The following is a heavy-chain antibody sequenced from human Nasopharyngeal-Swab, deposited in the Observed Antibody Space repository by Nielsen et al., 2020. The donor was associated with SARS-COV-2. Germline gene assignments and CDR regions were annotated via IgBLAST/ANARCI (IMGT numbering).Heavy chain of an antibody. J-gene: IGHJ6*02. CDR2: IWYDGSNK. V-gene: IGHV3-33*01. Sequence: GGSLRLSCAASGFTFSSYGMHWVRQAPGKGLEWVAVIWYDGSNKYYADSVKGRFTTSRDNSKNTLYLQMNSLRAEDTAVYYCARDWYSSSSDHYYYGMDVWGQGTTVTVSS. CDR3: ARDWYSSSSDHYYYGMDV. CDR1: GFTFSSYG. D-gene: IGHD6-6*01.